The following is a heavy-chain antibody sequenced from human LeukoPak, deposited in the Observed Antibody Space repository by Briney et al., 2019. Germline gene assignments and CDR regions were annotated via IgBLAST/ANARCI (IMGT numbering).Heavy chain of an antibody. J-gene: IGHJ4*02. V-gene: IGHV1-18*01. CDR3: ARTLSLYSSSYPFDY. CDR1: GYTFTSYG. CDR2: ISAYNGNT. D-gene: IGHD6-6*01. Sequence: ASVKVSCKASGYTFTSYGISWVRQAPGQGLEWMAWISAYNGNTNYAQRLQGRVTMTTDTSTSTAYMELGSLRSDDTAVYYCARTLSLYSSSYPFDYWGQGTLVTVSS.